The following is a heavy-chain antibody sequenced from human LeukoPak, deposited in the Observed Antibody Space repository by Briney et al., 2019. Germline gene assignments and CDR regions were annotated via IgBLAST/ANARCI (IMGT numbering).Heavy chain of an antibody. V-gene: IGHV4-59*01. CDR1: GGSISSYY. CDR2: IYYSGST. CDR3: ARGLTTVTTDFDY. J-gene: IGHJ4*02. Sequence: SETLSLTCTVSGGSISSYYWSWIRQPPGKGLEWIGYIYYSGSTNYNPSPKSRVTISVDTSKNQFSLKLSSVTAADTAVYYCARGLTTVTTDFDYWGQGTLVTVSS. D-gene: IGHD4-17*01.